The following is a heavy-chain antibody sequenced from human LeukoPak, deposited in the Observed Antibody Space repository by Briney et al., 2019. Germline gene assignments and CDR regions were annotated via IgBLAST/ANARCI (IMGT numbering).Heavy chain of an antibody. J-gene: IGHJ6*02. CDR3: ARVWGTMVRGVLPYGMDV. CDR2: ISAYNGNT. D-gene: IGHD3-10*01. CDR1: GYTFSSYG. V-gene: IGHV1-18*01. Sequence: ASVKVSCTASGYTFSSYGISWVRQAPGQGLEWMGWISAYNGNTNYAQKLQGRVTMTTDTSTSTAYMELRSLRSDDTAVYYCARVWGTMVRGVLPYGMDVWGQGTTVTVSS.